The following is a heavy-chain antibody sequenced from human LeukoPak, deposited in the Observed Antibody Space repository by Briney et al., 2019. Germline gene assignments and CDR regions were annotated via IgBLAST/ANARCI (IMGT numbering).Heavy chain of an antibody. CDR3: ARHGSLPDH. CDR1: GFAFSNYW. J-gene: IGHJ4*02. Sequence: PGGSLRLSCAASGFAFSNYWMHWVRQTPGKGLVWVSRIISDGSSTSYADSVKGRFTISRDNAKNTLYLQMNSLRAEDRAVYYCARHGSLPDHWGQGTLVTVSS. V-gene: IGHV3-74*01. CDR2: IISDGSST.